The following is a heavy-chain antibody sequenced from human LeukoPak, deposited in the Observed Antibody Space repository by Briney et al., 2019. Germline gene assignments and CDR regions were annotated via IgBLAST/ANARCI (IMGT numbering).Heavy chain of an antibody. Sequence: PGRSLRLSCAASGFTFSSYGMHWVRQAPGKGLEWVAVIWYDGSNKYYADSVKGRFTISRDNSKNTLYLQMNSLRAEDTAVYYCAKAFLDHDAFDIWGQGTMVTVSS. V-gene: IGHV3-33*06. CDR2: IWYDGSNK. CDR1: GFTFSSYG. CDR3: AKAFLDHDAFDI. J-gene: IGHJ3*02.